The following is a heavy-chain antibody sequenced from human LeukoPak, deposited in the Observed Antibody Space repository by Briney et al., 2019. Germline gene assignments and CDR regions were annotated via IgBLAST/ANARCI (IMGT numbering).Heavy chain of an antibody. CDR3: ARGASSSWYNWFDP. J-gene: IGHJ5*02. D-gene: IGHD6-13*01. CDR1: GGSISSYY. V-gene: IGHV4-59*01. Sequence: SETLSLTCTVSGGSISSYYWSWIRQPPGKGLEWIGYIYYSGSTNYDPSLKSRVTISVDTSKNQFSLKLSSVTAADTAVYYCARGASSSWYNWFDPWGQGTLVTVSS. CDR2: IYYSGST.